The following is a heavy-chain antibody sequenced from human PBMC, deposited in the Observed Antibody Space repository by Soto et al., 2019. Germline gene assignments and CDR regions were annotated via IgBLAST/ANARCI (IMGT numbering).Heavy chain of an antibody. CDR3: VRLYGYGYSTFDY. CDR1: SDSISSYY. CDR2: VYYTGST. Sequence: SDTLSLTCTVSSDSISSYYWNWIRQPPGKGLEWIGYVYYTGSTYYNPSLKSRVTISVDTSKNQFSLKLSSVTAADTAVYYCVRLYGYGYSTFDYWGQGTLVTVSS. V-gene: IGHV4-59*08. D-gene: IGHD5-18*01. J-gene: IGHJ4*02.